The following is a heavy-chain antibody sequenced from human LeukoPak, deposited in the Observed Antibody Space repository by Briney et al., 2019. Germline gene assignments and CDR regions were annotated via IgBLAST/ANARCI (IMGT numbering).Heavy chain of an antibody. J-gene: IGHJ4*02. V-gene: IGHV3-23*01. Sequence: GGSLRLSCAASGFTFSSYAMSWVRQAPGKGLEWVSAISGSGGSTYYADSVKGRFTISRDNSKNTLYLQMNSLRAEDTAVCYCAKVGDSSSWSGDYWGQGTLVTVSS. CDR3: AKVGDSSSWSGDY. D-gene: IGHD6-13*01. CDR2: ISGSGGST. CDR1: GFTFSSYA.